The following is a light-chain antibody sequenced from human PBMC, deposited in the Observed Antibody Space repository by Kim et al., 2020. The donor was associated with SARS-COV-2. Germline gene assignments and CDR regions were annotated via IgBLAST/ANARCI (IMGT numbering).Light chain of an antibody. J-gene: IGKJ2*01. CDR3: QHYNSVPYT. V-gene: IGKV1-5*03. CDR1: QDIHTW. Sequence: IQMTQSPSTLSASVGDRVTITCRASQDIHTWLAWYQQKPGKAPKLLMYRASTLESGDPSRFSGSGSATEFILTIADLQPDDFATYYCQHYNSVPYTFGQGTKLEI. CDR2: RAS.